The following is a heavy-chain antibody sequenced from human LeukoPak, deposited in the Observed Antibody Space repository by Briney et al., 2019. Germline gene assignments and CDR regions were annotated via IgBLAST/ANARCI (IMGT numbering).Heavy chain of an antibody. CDR1: GFTVSSNY. J-gene: IGHJ4*02. CDR2: IYSGGST. CDR3: ARALGASRFDY. Sequence: GGSLRLSCAASGFTVSSNYMSWVRQAPGKGLEWVSVIYSGGSTYYADSVKGRFTISRDNSKSTLYLQMNSLRAEDTAVYYCARALGASRFDYWGQGTLVTVSS. D-gene: IGHD3-16*01. V-gene: IGHV3-53*01.